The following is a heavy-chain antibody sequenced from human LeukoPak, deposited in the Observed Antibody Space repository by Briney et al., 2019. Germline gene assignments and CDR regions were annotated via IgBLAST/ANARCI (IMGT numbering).Heavy chain of an antibody. CDR2: INPNSGGT. Sequence: ASVKVSCKASGYTFTGYYMHWVRQPPGQGLEWMGWINPNSGGTNYAQKFQGRVTMTRDASISTAYMELSRLRSDDTAVYYCARDGGGELIVGATTRAFDIWGQGTMVTVSS. D-gene: IGHD1-26*01. CDR3: ARDGGGELIVGATTRAFDI. V-gene: IGHV1-2*02. J-gene: IGHJ3*02. CDR1: GYTFTGYY.